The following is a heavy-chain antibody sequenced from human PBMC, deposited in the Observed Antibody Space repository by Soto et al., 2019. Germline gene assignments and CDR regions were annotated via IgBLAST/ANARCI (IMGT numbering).Heavy chain of an antibody. V-gene: IGHV4-59*01. CDR1: GGSIGGYY. J-gene: IGHJ6*03. D-gene: IGHD6-6*01. CDR3: AREYRSSVVLYYMDV. CDR2: IYYSGTT. Sequence: SETLSLTCSVSGGSIGGYYWNWIRQPPGKGLEWIGYIYYSGTTNYNPSLNSRVTISVDTSKNQFSLQLSSVTAADTAVYYCAREYRSSVVLYYMDVWGKGTTVTVSS.